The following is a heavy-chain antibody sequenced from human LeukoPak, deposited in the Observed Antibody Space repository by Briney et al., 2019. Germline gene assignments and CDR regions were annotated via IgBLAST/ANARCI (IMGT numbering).Heavy chain of an antibody. CDR1: GFTFSSYS. CDR2: ISSSSSYI. V-gene: IGHV3-21*01. Sequence: GGSLRLSCAASGFTFSSYSMNWVRQAPGKGLEWVSSISSSSSYIYYADSVKGRFTISRDNAKNSLYLQMNSLRAEDTAVYYCAGGTPEYCSSTRCYDTSFDYWGQGTLVTVSS. J-gene: IGHJ4*02. D-gene: IGHD2-2*01. CDR3: AGGTPEYCSSTRCYDTSFDY.